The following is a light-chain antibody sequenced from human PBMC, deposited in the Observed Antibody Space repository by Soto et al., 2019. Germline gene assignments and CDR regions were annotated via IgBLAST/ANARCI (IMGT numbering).Light chain of an antibody. CDR1: SSDVGGYNY. V-gene: IGLV2-14*01. Sequence: QSVLTQPASVSGSPGQSITISCTGTSSDVGGYNYVSWYQQHPGKAPKLMICDVSDRPSGISNRFSGSKSGNTASLTISGLQAEDEADYYCSSYTTSSTYVFGTGTKDTVL. CDR2: DVS. CDR3: SSYTTSSTYV. J-gene: IGLJ1*01.